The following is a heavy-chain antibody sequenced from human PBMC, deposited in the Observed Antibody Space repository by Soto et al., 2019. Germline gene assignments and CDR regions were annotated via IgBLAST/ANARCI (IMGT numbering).Heavy chain of an antibody. CDR3: AKDFYVATGEYYFDY. D-gene: IGHD2-15*01. CDR2: ISWNSGSI. J-gene: IGHJ4*02. Sequence: EVQLVESGGGLVQPGRSLRLSCAASGFTFDDYAMHWVRQAPGKGLEWVSGISWNSGSIGYADSVKGRFTISRDNAKNSLYLQMNSLRAEDTALYYCAKDFYVATGEYYFDYWGQGTLVTVSS. CDR1: GFTFDDYA. V-gene: IGHV3-9*01.